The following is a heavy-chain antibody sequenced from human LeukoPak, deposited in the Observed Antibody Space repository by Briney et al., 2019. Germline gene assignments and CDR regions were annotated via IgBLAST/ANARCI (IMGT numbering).Heavy chain of an antibody. J-gene: IGHJ3*02. CDR2: IRYDGSNK. D-gene: IGHD3-22*01. CDR3: AVNYYDSSGYLDAFDI. V-gene: IGHV3-30*02. Sequence: GGSLRLSCAASGFTFSSYGMHWVRQAPGKGPEWVAFIRYDGSNKYYADSVKGRFTISRDNSKNTLYLQMNSLRAEDTAVYYCAVNYYDSSGYLDAFDIWGQGTMVTVSS. CDR1: GFTFSSYG.